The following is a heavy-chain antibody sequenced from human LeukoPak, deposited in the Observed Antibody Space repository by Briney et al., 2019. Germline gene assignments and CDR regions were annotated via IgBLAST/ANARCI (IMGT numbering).Heavy chain of an antibody. J-gene: IGHJ5*02. V-gene: IGHV3-53*01. Sequence: PGGSLRLSCAASGFTVSDKYMSCVRQAPGKGLEWVSVMYSRGDTYYANSVKGRFTFSRDISKNTLYLQMNGLRTEDTAMYYCARYAPHVPAAGVLASWGQGTLVTVSS. CDR3: ARYAPHVPAAGVLAS. D-gene: IGHD6-13*01. CDR1: GFTVSDKY. CDR2: MYSRGDT.